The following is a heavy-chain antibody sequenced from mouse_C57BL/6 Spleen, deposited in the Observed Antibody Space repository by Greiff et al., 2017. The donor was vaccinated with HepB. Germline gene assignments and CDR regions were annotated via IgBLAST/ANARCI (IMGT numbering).Heavy chain of an antibody. V-gene: IGHV1-66*01. Sequence: VQRVESGPELVKPGASVKISCKASGYSFTSYYIHWVKQRPGQGLEWIGWIYPGSGNTKYNEKFKGKATLTADTSSSTAYMQLSSLTSEDSAVYYCARSYGSSYAMDYWGQGTSVTVSS. J-gene: IGHJ4*01. CDR3: ARSYGSSYAMDY. CDR1: GYSFTSYY. D-gene: IGHD1-1*01. CDR2: IYPGSGNT.